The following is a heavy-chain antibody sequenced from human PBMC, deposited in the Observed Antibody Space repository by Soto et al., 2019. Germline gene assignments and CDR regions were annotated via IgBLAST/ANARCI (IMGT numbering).Heavy chain of an antibody. Sequence: SETLSLTCTVSGGSISRSGYYWSWIRQHPGKGLEWIGYIYYSGSTYYNPSLKSRVTISVDTSKKQFSLRLRSVTAADTAVYFCARGTVWGGYGLGAFDIWGQGTLVTVSS. J-gene: IGHJ3*02. CDR2: IYYSGST. CDR1: GGSISRSGYY. V-gene: IGHV4-31*03. D-gene: IGHD5-12*01. CDR3: ARGTVWGGYGLGAFDI.